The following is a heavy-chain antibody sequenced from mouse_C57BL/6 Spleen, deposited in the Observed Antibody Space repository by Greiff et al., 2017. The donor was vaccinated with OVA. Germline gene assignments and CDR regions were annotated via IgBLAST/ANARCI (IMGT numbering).Heavy chain of an antibody. CDR1: GFTFSSYT. CDR2: ISGGGGNT. V-gene: IGHV5-9*01. J-gene: IGHJ3*01. Sequence: DVMLVESGGGLVKPGGSLKLSCAASGFTFSSYTMSWVRQTPEKRLEWVATISGGGGNTYYPDSVKGRFTISRDNAKNTLYLQMSSLRSEDTALYYCARFEGFAYWGQGTLVTVSA. CDR3: ARFEGFAY.